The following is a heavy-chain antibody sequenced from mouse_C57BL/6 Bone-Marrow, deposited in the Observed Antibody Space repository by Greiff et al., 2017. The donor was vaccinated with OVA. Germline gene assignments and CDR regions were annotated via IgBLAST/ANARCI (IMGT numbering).Heavy chain of an antibody. CDR1: GYTFTSYW. Sequence: QVQLKQPGAELVRPGTSVKLSCKASGYTFTSYWMHWVKQRPGPGLEWIGVIDPSDSYTNYNQKFKGKATLTVDTSSSTAYMQLSSLTSEDSAVYYCAGYYWYFDVWGTGTTVTVSS. D-gene: IGHD2-2*01. V-gene: IGHV1-59*01. CDR3: AGYYWYFDV. J-gene: IGHJ1*03. CDR2: IDPSDSYT.